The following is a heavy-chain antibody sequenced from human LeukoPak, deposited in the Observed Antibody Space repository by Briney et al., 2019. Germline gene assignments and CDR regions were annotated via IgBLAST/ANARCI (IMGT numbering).Heavy chain of an antibody. CDR2: ISYDGANK. J-gene: IGHJ4*02. D-gene: IGHD2-2*01. Sequence: GRSLRLSCAASGFTFSHYAMHWVRQAPGKGLEWVALISYDGANKYYADSVKGRFTTSRDNAENSLSLQMNSLRAEDTAVYYCSRVACSSTTCYLAYWGQGTLVTVSS. CDR3: SRVACSSTTCYLAY. V-gene: IGHV3-30*04. CDR1: GFTFSHYA.